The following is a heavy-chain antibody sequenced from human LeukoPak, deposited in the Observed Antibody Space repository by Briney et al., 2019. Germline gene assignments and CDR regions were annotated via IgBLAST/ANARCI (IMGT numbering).Heavy chain of an antibody. CDR2: INAGKGNT. V-gene: IGHV1-3*01. D-gene: IGHD5-12*01. J-gene: IGHJ6*02. CDR1: GYTFTSYA. CDR3: ARAYSGYDSGSYYYYGMDV. Sequence: ASVKVSCKASGYTFTSYAMHWVRQAPGQRLEWMGWINAGKGNTKYSQKFQGRVTITRDTSASTVYMELSSLRSEDTAVYYCARAYSGYDSGSYYYYGMDVWGQGTTVTVSS.